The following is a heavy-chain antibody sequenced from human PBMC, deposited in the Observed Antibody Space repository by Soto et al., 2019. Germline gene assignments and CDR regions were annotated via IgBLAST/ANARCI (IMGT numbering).Heavy chain of an antibody. D-gene: IGHD3-16*02. CDR2: IYPGDSDT. V-gene: IGHV5-51*01. CDR3: ASQRLRLGELSPNYYGMDV. CDR1: GYSCTIYC. Sequence: PGESLKISCNGSGYSCTIYCIGLVLQMPGKGLDWMGIIYPGDSDTRYSPSFQGQVTISADKSISTAYLQWSSLKASDTAMYYCASQRLRLGELSPNYYGMDVWGQGTTVTVSS. J-gene: IGHJ6*02.